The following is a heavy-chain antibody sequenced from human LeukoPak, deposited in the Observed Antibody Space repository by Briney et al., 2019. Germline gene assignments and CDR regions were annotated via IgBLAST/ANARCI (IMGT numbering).Heavy chain of an antibody. J-gene: IGHJ3*02. D-gene: IGHD6-13*01. V-gene: IGHV5-51*01. CDR2: IYPGDSDT. Sequence: GESLKISCKGSGYSFTSYWIGWVRQMPGKGLEWMGIIYPGDSDTRYSPSFQGQVTISADKSISTAYLQWSSLKASDTAMYYCASARFIAAVNDAFDIWGQGTTVTVSS. CDR1: GYSFTSYW. CDR3: ASARFIAAVNDAFDI.